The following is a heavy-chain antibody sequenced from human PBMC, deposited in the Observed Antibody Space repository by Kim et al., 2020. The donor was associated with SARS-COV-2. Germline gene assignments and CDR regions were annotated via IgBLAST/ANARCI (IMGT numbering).Heavy chain of an antibody. J-gene: IGHJ4*02. CDR1: GYTFTSYG. D-gene: IGHD6-13*01. CDR2: ISAYNGNT. Sequence: ASVKVSCKASGYTFTSYGISWVRQAPGQGLEWMGWISAYNGNTNYAQKLQGRVTMTTDTSTSTAYMELRSLRSDDTAVYYCARGIAAAGTSGESDYWGQGTLVTVSS. V-gene: IGHV1-18*01. CDR3: ARGIAAAGTSGESDY.